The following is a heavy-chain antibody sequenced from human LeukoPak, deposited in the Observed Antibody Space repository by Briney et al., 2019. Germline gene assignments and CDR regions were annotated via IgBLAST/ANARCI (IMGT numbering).Heavy chain of an antibody. J-gene: IGHJ6*02. D-gene: IGHD2-2*01. Sequence: SETLSLTCTVSGGSISSYYWSWIRQPPGKGLEWIGYIYYSGSTNYNPSLKSRVTISVDTSKNQFSLKLSSVTAADTAVYYCARHSTSAGHPYYYYGMDVWGQGTTVTVSS. CDR2: IYYSGST. V-gene: IGHV4-59*08. CDR1: GGSISSYY. CDR3: ARHSTSAGHPYYYYGMDV.